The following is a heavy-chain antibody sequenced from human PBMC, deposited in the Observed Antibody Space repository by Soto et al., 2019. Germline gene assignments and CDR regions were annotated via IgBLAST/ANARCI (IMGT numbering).Heavy chain of an antibody. CDR1: GFTFSSYA. V-gene: IGHV3-30-3*01. D-gene: IGHD6-13*01. Sequence: QVQLVESGGGVVQPGRSLRLSCAASGFTFSSYAMHWIRQAPGKGLEWVAVISYDGSNKYYADSVKGRFTISRDNSKNTLYLQMNSLRAEDTAVYYCARVVAAGTRHDSFDIWGQGTIVTVSS. CDR2: ISYDGSNK. J-gene: IGHJ3*02. CDR3: ARVVAAGTRHDSFDI.